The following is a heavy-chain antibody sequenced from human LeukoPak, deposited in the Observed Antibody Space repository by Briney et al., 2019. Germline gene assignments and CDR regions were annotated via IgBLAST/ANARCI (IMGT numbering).Heavy chain of an antibody. J-gene: IGHJ4*02. CDR1: GYMFTSYD. CDR3: AKYKGGDYIDSGKRYYLDH. D-gene: IGHD3-10*01. Sequence: ASVKVSCKASGYMFTSYDINWVRQATGQWLAWMGWMNPDSGKKGQAQKFQGRITMTRNTSISTAYMELSSLGPEDTAVYYCAKYKGGDYIDSGKRYYLDHWGQGTPVTVSS. V-gene: IGHV1-8*01. CDR2: MNPDSGKK.